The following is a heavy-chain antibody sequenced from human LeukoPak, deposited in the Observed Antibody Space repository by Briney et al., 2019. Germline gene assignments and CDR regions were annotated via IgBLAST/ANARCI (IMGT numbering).Heavy chain of an antibody. CDR3: ARGGSIADDY. CDR1: GYTFTGYY. D-gene: IGHD6-6*01. V-gene: IGHV1-2*02. CDR2: INPNSGGT. J-gene: IGHJ4*02. Sequence: VASVKVSCKSSGYTFTGYYMHWVRQAPGQGLEWMGWINPNSGGTNYAQKCQGRVTMTRDTSISTAYMELRRLRSDDTAVYYCARGGSIADDYWGQGTLVTVSS.